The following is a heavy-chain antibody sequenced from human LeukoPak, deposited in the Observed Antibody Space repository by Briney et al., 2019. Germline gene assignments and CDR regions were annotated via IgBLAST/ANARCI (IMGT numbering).Heavy chain of an antibody. D-gene: IGHD3-3*01. Sequence: GGSLRLSCAASGFAFSTYWMDWVRQAPGKGLEWVGNINQDGSVKHYVDSVRGRFTISRDNARNSVYLQMNALRVEDTAVYYCTRDFVWGQGTLVTASS. CDR3: TRDFV. CDR2: INQDGSVK. V-gene: IGHV3-7*01. CDR1: GFAFSTYW. J-gene: IGHJ4*02.